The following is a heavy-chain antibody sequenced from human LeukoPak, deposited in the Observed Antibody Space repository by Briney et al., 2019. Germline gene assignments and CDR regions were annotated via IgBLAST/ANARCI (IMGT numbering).Heavy chain of an antibody. CDR2: IYYSGST. Sequence: PSETLSLTCTVSGGSISSYYWSWIRQPPGKGLEWIGYIYYSGSTYYNPSLKSRVTISVDTSKNQFSLKLSSVTAADTAVYYCARATYDFWSGFFYYYYMDVWGKGTTVTVSS. J-gene: IGHJ6*03. CDR1: GGSISSYY. D-gene: IGHD3-3*01. CDR3: ARATYDFWSGFFYYYYMDV. V-gene: IGHV4-30-4*08.